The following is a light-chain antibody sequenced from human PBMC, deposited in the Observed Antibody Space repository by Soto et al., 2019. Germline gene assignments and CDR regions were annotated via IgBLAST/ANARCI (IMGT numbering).Light chain of an antibody. CDR1: QSVSIN. V-gene: IGKV3-20*01. CDR2: GAS. Sequence: EIVLTQSPGTLSLSPGERATLSFSASQSVSINLAWYQQKPGQAPRLLIYGASSRATGIPDRFSGSGSGTDFTLTISRLEPEDFAVYYCQQYGSSPTWTFGQGTKVDIK. CDR3: QQYGSSPTWT. J-gene: IGKJ1*01.